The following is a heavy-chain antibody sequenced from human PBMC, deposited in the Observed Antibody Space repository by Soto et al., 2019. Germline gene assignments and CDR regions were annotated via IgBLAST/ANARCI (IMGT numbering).Heavy chain of an antibody. CDR3: AKAGYRGSHYGEYYFDY. Sequence: PGGSLRLSCAASGFTFSSYGMHWVRQAPGKGLEWVAVISYDGSNKYYADSVKGRFTISRDNSKNTLYLQMNSLRAEDTAVYYCAKAGYRGSHYGEYYFDYWGQGSLVTVSS. CDR2: ISYDGSNK. V-gene: IGHV3-30*18. J-gene: IGHJ4*02. CDR1: GFTFSSYG. D-gene: IGHD1-26*01.